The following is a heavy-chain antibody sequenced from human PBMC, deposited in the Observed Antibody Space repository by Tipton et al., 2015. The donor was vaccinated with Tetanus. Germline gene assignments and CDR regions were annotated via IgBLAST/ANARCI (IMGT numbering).Heavy chain of an antibody. Sequence: QSGAEVKKPGSSVKVSCKASGGTFSSYAISWVRQAPGQGLEWMGGIIPIFGTANYAQKFQGRVTITADESTSTAYMELSSLRSEDTSVYCCARPLFYGDIYYYYYGMDVWGQGTTVTVSS. CDR2: IIPIFGTA. V-gene: IGHV1-69*01. CDR3: ARPLFYGDIYYYYYGMDV. J-gene: IGHJ6*02. CDR1: GGTFSSYA. D-gene: IGHD4-17*01.